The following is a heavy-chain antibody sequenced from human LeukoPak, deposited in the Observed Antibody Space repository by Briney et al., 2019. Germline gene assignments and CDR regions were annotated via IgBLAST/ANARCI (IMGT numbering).Heavy chain of an antibody. Sequence: SETLSLTCAVSGYSISSGYYWGWIRQPPGKGLEWIGIIYHSGSTYYNPSLKSRVTISVDTSKNQFSLKLSSVTAADTAVYYCARDLLNRYCSSTSCPGWFDPWGQGTLVTVSS. D-gene: IGHD2-2*01. CDR1: GYSISSGYY. CDR2: IYHSGST. V-gene: IGHV4-38-2*02. CDR3: ARDLLNRYCSSTSCPGWFDP. J-gene: IGHJ5*02.